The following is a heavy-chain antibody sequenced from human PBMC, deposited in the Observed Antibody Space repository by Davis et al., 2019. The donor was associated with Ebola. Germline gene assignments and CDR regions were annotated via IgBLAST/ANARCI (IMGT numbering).Heavy chain of an antibody. CDR1: GFTFSSYA. D-gene: IGHD4-23*01. CDR2: ISYDENNK. V-gene: IGHV3-30-3*02. Sequence: PGGSLRLSCAASGFTFSSYAMHWVRQAPGKGLEWVAVISYDENNKYYADSVKGRFTISRDNAKNSLYLQMNSLRAEDTAVYYCANDVRWETHEEYFQHWGQGTLVTVSS. J-gene: IGHJ1*01. CDR3: ANDVRWETHEEYFQH.